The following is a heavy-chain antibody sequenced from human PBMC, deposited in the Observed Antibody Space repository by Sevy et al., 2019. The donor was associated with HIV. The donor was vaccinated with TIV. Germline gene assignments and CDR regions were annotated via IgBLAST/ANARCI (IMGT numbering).Heavy chain of an antibody. D-gene: IGHD2-2*01. CDR1: GFTFSSYS. V-gene: IGHV3-21*01. CDR2: ISSGSSYI. J-gene: IGHJ4*02. CDR3: SRDGGCSSTSCFLYFDY. Sequence: GGSLRLSCAASGFTFSSYSMNWVRQAPGKGLEWVPSISSGSSYIYYADSVKGGFTISRENAKNSLYLQMNSLRAEDTSVYYYSRDGGCSSTSCFLYFDYWRQGTLVTFSS.